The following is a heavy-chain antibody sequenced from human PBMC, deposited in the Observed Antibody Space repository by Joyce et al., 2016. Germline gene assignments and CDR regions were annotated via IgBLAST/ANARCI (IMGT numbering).Heavy chain of an antibody. V-gene: IGHV1-2*06. CDR2: INPNRGDT. CDR3: ARTPRYCSGGNCLDY. Sequence: QVQLVQSGADVKKPGASVKVSCKASGYTFTGYYMHWVRQGPGQGLEWMGRINPNRGDTDYAQKFQGRVTMTRDTSLSTAYMELSRLRSDDTAVYYCARTPRYCSGGNCLDYWGQGALVTVSS. D-gene: IGHD2-15*01. J-gene: IGHJ4*02. CDR1: GYTFTGYY.